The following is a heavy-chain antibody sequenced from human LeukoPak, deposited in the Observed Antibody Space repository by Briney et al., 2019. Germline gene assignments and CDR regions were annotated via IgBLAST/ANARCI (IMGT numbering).Heavy chain of an antibody. CDR2: INSDGSGT. CDR1: GFTFSSHS. V-gene: IGHV3-74*01. CDR3: ARGEKSWINGFDL. D-gene: IGHD2-8*01. Sequence: GGSLRLSSAASGFTFSSHSMHWVRQAPGKGLVWVSPINSDGSGTIYADSVKGRFTISRDNAKNTLDLQMNSLRAEDTAVYYCARGEKSWINGFDLWGQGTLVTVSS. J-gene: IGHJ4*02.